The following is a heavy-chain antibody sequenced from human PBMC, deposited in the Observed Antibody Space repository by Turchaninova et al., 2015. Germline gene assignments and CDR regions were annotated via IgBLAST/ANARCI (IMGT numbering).Heavy chain of an antibody. CDR2: INPSGGST. CDR1: GDTFTSHY. Sequence: QVQPVQAGVGVQKPGASVKDACKGLGDTFTSHYMHGVRQAPGQGLEWLGIINPSGGSTAYAQKCQDRLTITRDTSTSTVYMELSSLRSEDTAVYYCARDPRGGSSSYFDYWGQGTLVIVSS. D-gene: IGHD6-6*01. V-gene: IGHV1-46*01. CDR3: ARDPRGGSSSYFDY. J-gene: IGHJ4*02.